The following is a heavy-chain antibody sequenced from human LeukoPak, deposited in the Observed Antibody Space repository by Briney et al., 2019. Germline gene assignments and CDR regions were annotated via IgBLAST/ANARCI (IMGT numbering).Heavy chain of an antibody. CDR3: ARLVLLWFGDQAYWFDP. Sequence: SETLSLTCTVSGYSISSGYYWGWIRQPPGKGLEWIGSIYHSGSTYYNPSLKSRVTISVDTSKNQFSLKLSSVTAADTAVYHCARLVLLWFGDQAYWFDPWGQGTLVTVSS. CDR2: IYHSGST. CDR1: GYSISSGYY. V-gene: IGHV4-38-2*02. J-gene: IGHJ5*02. D-gene: IGHD3-10*01.